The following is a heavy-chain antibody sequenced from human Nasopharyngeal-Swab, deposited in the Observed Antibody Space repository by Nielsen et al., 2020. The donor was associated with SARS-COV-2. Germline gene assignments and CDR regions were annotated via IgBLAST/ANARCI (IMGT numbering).Heavy chain of an antibody. Sequence: GESLKISCAASGFTFSRYTTHWVRQAPGKGPEWVAVISYDGSNKYYADSVKGRFTISRDISKNTLYLQMNSLRAEDTAVFYCASTPLDSSGYYYAFHYWGRGTLVTVSS. J-gene: IGHJ4*02. CDR3: ASTPLDSSGYYYAFHY. D-gene: IGHD3-22*01. CDR1: GFTFSRYT. V-gene: IGHV3-30-3*01. CDR2: ISYDGSNK.